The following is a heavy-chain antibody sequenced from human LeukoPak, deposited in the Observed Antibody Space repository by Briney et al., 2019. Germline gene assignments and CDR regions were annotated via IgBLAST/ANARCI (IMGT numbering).Heavy chain of an antibody. D-gene: IGHD1-26*01. Sequence: SETLSLTCTVSGGPISSHYWSWIRQPPGKGLEWIGYIYYSGSTNYNPSLKSRVTISVDTSKNQFSLKLSSVTAADTAVYYCARTRGATFYFDYWGQGTLVTVSS. J-gene: IGHJ4*02. CDR3: ARTRGATFYFDY. CDR1: GGPISSHY. V-gene: IGHV4-59*11. CDR2: IYYSGST.